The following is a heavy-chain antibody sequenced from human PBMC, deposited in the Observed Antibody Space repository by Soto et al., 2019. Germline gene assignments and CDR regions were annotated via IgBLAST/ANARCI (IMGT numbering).Heavy chain of an antibody. CDR3: ARGYGSSPNMELRFGMDV. J-gene: IGHJ6*02. CDR2: IDPISGAT. V-gene: IGHV1-2*02. Sequence: QVYLVQSGAEVRRPGASVKVSCTAFGYILTGYSLHWVRQAPGQGLEWMGWIDPISGATNSAERFHGRVSMTRDTSISAAYLELGSLRSDDTAVYYCARGYGSSPNMELRFGMDVWGQGTTISVSS. D-gene: IGHD5-18*01. CDR1: GYILTGYS.